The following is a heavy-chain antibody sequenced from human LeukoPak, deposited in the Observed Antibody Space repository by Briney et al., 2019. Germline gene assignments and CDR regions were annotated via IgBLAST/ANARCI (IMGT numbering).Heavy chain of an antibody. J-gene: IGHJ4*02. Sequence: SVKVSCKASGGTFSSYAISWVRQAPGQGLEWMGGIIPIFGTANYAQKFQGRVTITADESTSTAYMELSSLRSEDTAVYYCVRTLGKSTYNDFWINNDGAGYFDYWGQGTLVTVSS. V-gene: IGHV1-69*01. CDR1: GGTFSSYA. D-gene: IGHD3-3*01. CDR3: VRTLGKSTYNDFWINNDGAGYFDY. CDR2: IIPIFGTA.